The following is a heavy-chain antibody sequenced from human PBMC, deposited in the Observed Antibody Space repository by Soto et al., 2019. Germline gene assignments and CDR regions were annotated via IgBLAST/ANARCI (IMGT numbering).Heavy chain of an antibody. CDR3: ARVPRVIQRWPGGAFDI. Sequence: QVQLVQSGAEVKKPGATVKVSCKASGYTFTSYGISWVRQAPGQGLEWMGWISAYNGKTNYAQKLQGRVTMTTDTSTSTADMELGSLRSDDTAVYYCARVPRVIQRWPGGAFDIWGQGTMVTVSS. D-gene: IGHD5-18*01. J-gene: IGHJ3*02. V-gene: IGHV1-18*01. CDR2: ISAYNGKT. CDR1: GYTFTSYG.